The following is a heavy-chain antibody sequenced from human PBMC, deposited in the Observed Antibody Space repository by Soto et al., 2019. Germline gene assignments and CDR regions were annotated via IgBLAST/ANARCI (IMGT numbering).Heavy chain of an antibody. CDR1: GGSISSYY. J-gene: IGHJ4*02. CDR2: IYYSGST. CDR3: ARHSPGDYLDY. Sequence: SETLSLTCTVSGGSISSYYWSWIRQPPGKGLEWMGYIYYSGSTNYNPSLKTRVTISVDTSKNQFSLKLSSVTAADTAVYYCARHSPGDYLDYWGQGTLVTVSS. V-gene: IGHV4-59*08.